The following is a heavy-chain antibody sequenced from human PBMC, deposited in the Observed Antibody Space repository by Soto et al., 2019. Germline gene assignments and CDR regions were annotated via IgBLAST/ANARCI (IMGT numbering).Heavy chain of an antibody. CDR2: IIPILGIT. D-gene: IGHD1-20*01. Sequence: QAQLMQSGAEVKKPGSSVKVSCKASGGTFSGYAISWVRQAPGQGLEWMGGIIPILGITNYAQKFQGRITIAADESTGTVYMDLRSLRSEDTAVYYCARDPRSITGTTSSEDFQHWGQGNLVSVSS. J-gene: IGHJ1*01. CDR3: ARDPRSITGTTSSEDFQH. CDR1: GGTFSGYA. V-gene: IGHV1-69*01.